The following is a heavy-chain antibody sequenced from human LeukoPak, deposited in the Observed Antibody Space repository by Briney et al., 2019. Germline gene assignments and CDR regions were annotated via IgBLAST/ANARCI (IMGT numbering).Heavy chain of an antibody. V-gene: IGHV3-48*02. J-gene: IGHJ4*02. CDR1: DFSFRTYS. CDR3: ARVGVGDWGSVWDH. CDR2: VSSGGGVT. Sequence: GGSLRLSCGASDFSFRTYSMIWARQTPGTGLEWISYVSSGGGVTHYAESVKGRFSISRDNAKNSLFLQMNRLKDEDTAVYYCARVGVGDWGSVWDHWGQGVRVTVSS. D-gene: IGHD3-16*01.